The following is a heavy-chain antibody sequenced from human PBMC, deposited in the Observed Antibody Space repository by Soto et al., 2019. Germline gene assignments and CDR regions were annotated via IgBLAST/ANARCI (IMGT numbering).Heavy chain of an antibody. Sequence: SQTLSLTCAISGDSVSSNSAAWNWIRQSPSRGLEWLGRTYYRSKWYNDYAVSVKSRITINPGTSKNQFSLQLNSVTPEDTAVYYCARDPGEWLVAGINHHYYYGMDVWGQGTTVTVSS. CDR3: ARDPGEWLVAGINHHYYYGMDV. CDR1: GDSVSSNSAA. V-gene: IGHV6-1*01. CDR2: TYYRSKWYN. D-gene: IGHD6-19*01. J-gene: IGHJ6*02.